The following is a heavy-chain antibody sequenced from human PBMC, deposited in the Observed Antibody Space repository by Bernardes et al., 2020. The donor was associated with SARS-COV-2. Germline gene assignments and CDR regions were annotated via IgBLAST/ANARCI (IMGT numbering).Heavy chain of an antibody. V-gene: IGHV3-9*01. CDR1: GFTFDEYA. Sequence: SLRLSCAASGFTFDEYAMHWVRQAPGKGLEWVAVISWNSATIGYADSVKGRFTISRDNARNSLYLQMNSLRGDDTALYYCAKDHTAMENYGMDVWGQGTTVTVSS. CDR2: ISWNSATI. CDR3: AKDHTAMENYGMDV. D-gene: IGHD5-18*01. J-gene: IGHJ6*02.